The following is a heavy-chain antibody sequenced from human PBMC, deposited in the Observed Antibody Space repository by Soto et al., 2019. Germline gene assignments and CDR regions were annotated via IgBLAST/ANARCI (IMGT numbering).Heavy chain of an antibody. CDR2: IYPIESDA. V-gene: IGHV5-51*01. J-gene: IGHJ5*02. D-gene: IGHD2-15*01. CDR1: GYTFANYW. CDR3: VRHGRSGGSSYSGWFDP. Sequence: GESLKISCEASGYTFANYWIGWVRQMPGKGLELMGIIYPIESDARYTPSFQGQVIISADKSINTAYLQWSSLRASDTAIYYCVRHGRSGGSSYSGWFDPWGQGTLVTVSS.